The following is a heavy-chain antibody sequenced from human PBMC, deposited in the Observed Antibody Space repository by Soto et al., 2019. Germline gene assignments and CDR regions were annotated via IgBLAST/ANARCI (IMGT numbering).Heavy chain of an antibody. CDR2: IYYSGSI. J-gene: IGHJ5*02. CDR3: ARARDCSGGTCYSWWFDP. Sequence: SETLSLTCTVSGDSISRLYWSWIRQPPGKGLEWIGYIYYSGSINYNPSLKSRVTISVDPSKNQFSLRLSSVTAADTAVYYCARARDCSGGTCYSWWFDPWGQGTLVTVSS. CDR1: GDSISRLY. D-gene: IGHD2-15*01. V-gene: IGHV4-59*01.